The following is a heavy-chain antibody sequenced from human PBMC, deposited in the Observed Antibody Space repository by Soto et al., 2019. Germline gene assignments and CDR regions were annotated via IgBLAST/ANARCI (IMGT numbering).Heavy chain of an antibody. D-gene: IGHD3-3*01. Sequence: EVQLLESGGGLVQPGGSLRLSCAASGFTFTSPAMTWVRQAPGKGLEWVSTITGSGDMFYADSMKDRLTTYRDNSKNTLYLQMHSLRVDDTAFYYCAKGIRFAAYWYFDLWGRGTLVTVSS. V-gene: IGHV3-23*01. CDR2: ITGSGDM. CDR1: GFTFTSPA. J-gene: IGHJ2*01. CDR3: AKGIRFAAYWYFDL.